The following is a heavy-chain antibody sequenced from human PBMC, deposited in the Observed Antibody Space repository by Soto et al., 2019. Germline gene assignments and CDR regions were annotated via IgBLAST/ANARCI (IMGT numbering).Heavy chain of an antibody. V-gene: IGHV1-18*01. Sequence: ASVKVSCKASGYTFTSYGISWVRQTPGQGLEWMGWISAYNGNTNYAQKLQGRVTMTTDTSTSTAYMELSSLRSEDTAVYYCARGLGGTTVTTRDDNWFDPWGQGTLVTVSS. CDR2: ISAYNGNT. J-gene: IGHJ5*02. CDR1: GYTFTSYG. CDR3: ARGLGGTTVTTRDDNWFDP. D-gene: IGHD4-17*01.